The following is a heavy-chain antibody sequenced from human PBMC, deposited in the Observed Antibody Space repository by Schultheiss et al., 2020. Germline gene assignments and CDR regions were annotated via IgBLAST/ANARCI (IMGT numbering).Heavy chain of an antibody. CDR1: GFTFSSYG. CDR3: AKGKGGFWSGYYTYYFDY. CDR2: ISYDGSNK. J-gene: IGHJ4*02. V-gene: IGHV3-30*18. D-gene: IGHD3-3*01. Sequence: GGSLRLSCAASGFTFSSYGMHWVRQAPGKGLEWVAVISYDGSNKYYADSVKGRFTISRDNSKNTLYLQMNSLRAEDTAVYYCAKGKGGFWSGYYTYYFDYWGQGTLVTVSS.